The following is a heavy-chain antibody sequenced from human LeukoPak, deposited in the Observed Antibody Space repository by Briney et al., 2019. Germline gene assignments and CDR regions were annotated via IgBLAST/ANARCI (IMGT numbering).Heavy chain of an antibody. V-gene: IGHV4-30-4*02. Sequence: PSETLSLTCTVSGGSISSGDYDRSWIRQPPGKGLDWIGYIYYSGSTYYNPSLKSRVTISVDTSKNQFSLKLSSVTAADTAVYYCARVMGAVAGRGSFDYWGQGILVTVSS. CDR1: GGSISSGDYD. CDR3: ARVMGAVAGRGSFDY. CDR2: IYYSGST. J-gene: IGHJ4*02. D-gene: IGHD6-19*01.